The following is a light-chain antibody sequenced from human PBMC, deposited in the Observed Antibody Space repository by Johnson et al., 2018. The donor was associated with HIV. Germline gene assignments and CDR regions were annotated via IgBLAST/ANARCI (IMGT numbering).Light chain of an antibody. CDR2: DNN. CDR1: SSNIGNNY. CDR3: GTWDSSLKTGF. J-gene: IGLJ1*01. V-gene: IGLV1-51*01. Sequence: QSALTQPPSVSAAPGQKVTISCSGSSSNIGNNYVSWYQQVPGTAPKLLIYDNNRRPSGIPDRFSGSKSGTSATLGITGLQTGDEADYYSGTWDSSLKTGFFGTGTKVTVL.